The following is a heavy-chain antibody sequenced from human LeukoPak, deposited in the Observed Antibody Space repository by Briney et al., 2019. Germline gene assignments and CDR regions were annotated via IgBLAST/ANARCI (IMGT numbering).Heavy chain of an antibody. CDR3: TRAVAGHPD. Sequence: SETLSLTCTVSGVPFSNYYWSWVRQSPRQGLEWVGEINHSGYTNYNPSLKSRVTMSIDTSKNQFSLKLTSVTAADAGVYYCTRAVAGHPDWGQGTLVTVSS. CDR2: INHSGYT. CDR1: GVPFSNYY. D-gene: IGHD6-19*01. J-gene: IGHJ4*02. V-gene: IGHV4-34*01.